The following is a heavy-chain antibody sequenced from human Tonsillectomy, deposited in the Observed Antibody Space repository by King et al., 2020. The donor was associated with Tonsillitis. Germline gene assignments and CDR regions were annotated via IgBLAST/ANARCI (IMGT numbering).Heavy chain of an antibody. J-gene: IGHJ6*02. CDR3: ARDDKNQLLYYYYGMDV. V-gene: IGHV4-4*07. CDR2: IYTSGST. Sequence: QLQESGPGLVKPSETLSLTCTVSGGSISSYYWSWIRQPAGKGLEWIGRIYTSGSTNYNPSLKSLVTMSVDTSKNQFSLKLSSVTAADTAVYYWARDDKNQLLYYYYGMDVWGQGTTVTVSS. D-gene: IGHD2-2*01. CDR1: GGSISSYY.